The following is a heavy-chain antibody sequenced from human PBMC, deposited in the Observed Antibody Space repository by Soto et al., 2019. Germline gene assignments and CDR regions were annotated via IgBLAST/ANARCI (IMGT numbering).Heavy chain of an antibody. Sequence: QVQLVQSGAELKKPGASVKVSCKASGYTFSNYDMNWVRQATGQGPEWIGWVNPNNGDTGYAQKFQGRVTLTTDISTTTAYMEXXXXXXXXXXXXXXXXXXXXXXXXDFDYWGQGTLIT. J-gene: IGHJ4*02. CDR1: GYTFSNYD. CDR3: XXXXXXXXXXDFDY. V-gene: IGHV1-8*01. CDR2: VNPNNGDT.